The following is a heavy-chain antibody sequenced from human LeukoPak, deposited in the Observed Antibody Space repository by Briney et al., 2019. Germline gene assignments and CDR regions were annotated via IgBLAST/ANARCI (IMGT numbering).Heavy chain of an antibody. CDR3: ASAQSITTSDAFDI. CDR1: GGSFSGYY. CDR2: INHSGST. D-gene: IGHD1-14*01. V-gene: IGHV4-34*01. J-gene: IGHJ3*02. Sequence: SETLSLTCAVYGGSFSGYYWSWIRQPLGKGLEWIGEINHSGSTNYNPSLKSRVTISVDTSKNQFSLKLSSVTAADTAVYYCASAQSITTSDAFDIWGQGTMVTVSS.